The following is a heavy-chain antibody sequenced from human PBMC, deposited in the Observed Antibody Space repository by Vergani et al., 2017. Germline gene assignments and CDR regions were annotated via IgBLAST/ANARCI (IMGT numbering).Heavy chain of an antibody. CDR3: ARAPAMTTVTPDAFDI. V-gene: IGHV3-11*06. CDR2: ISSSSSYT. D-gene: IGHD4-11*01. CDR1: GFTFSDYY. Sequence: VQLVESGGGLVKPGGSLRLSCAASGFTFSDYYMSWIRQAPGKGLEWVSYISSSSSYTNYADSVKGRFTISRDNAKNSLYLQMNSLRAEDTAVYYCARAPAMTTVTPDAFDIWGQGTMVTVSS. J-gene: IGHJ3*02.